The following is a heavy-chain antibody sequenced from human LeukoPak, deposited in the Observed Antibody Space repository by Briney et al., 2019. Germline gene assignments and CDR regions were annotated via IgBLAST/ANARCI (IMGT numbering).Heavy chain of an antibody. CDR1: GFTFDSFS. D-gene: IGHD1-26*01. CDR2: ISSSSSYI. V-gene: IGHV3-21*01. J-gene: IGHJ3*02. CDR3: ARDRAGGSYLRAFDI. Sequence: GGSLRLSCAASGFTFDSFSINWVRQAPGKGLEWVSSISSSSSYIYYADSVKGRFTISRDNAKNSLYLQMNSLRAEDTAVYYCARDRAGGSYLRAFDIWGQGTMVTVSS.